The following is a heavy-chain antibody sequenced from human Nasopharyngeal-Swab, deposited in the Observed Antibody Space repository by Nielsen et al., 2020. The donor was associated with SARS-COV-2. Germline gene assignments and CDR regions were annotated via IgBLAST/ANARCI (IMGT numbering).Heavy chain of an antibody. Sequence: GGSLRLSCAASGFTFSDYYMSWIRQAPGKGLEWVSYISSSGSTIYYADSVKGRFTISRDNAKNSLYLQMNSLRAEDTAAYYCARGLYYYYYYYMDVWGKGTTVTVSS. CDR2: ISSSGSTI. D-gene: IGHD2-15*01. V-gene: IGHV3-11*04. CDR1: GFTFSDYY. J-gene: IGHJ6*03. CDR3: ARGLYYYYYYYMDV.